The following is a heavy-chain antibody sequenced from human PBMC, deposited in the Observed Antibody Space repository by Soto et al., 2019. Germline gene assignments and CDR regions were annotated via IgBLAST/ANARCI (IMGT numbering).Heavy chain of an antibody. D-gene: IGHD1-7*01. CDR3: ARDTLSIWITGTTGFDY. V-gene: IGHV3-7*01. J-gene: IGHJ4*02. Sequence: GGSLRLSCAASGFTFSSYWMSWVRQAPGKGLEWVANIKQDGSEKYYVDSVKGRFTISRDKAKNSLYLQMNSLRAEDTAVYYCARDTLSIWITGTTGFDYWGQGTLVTVSS. CDR1: GFTFSSYW. CDR2: IKQDGSEK.